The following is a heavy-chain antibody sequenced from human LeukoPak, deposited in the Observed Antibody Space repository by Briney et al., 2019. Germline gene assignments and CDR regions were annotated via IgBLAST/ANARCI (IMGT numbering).Heavy chain of an antibody. J-gene: IGHJ4*02. CDR1: GFTFSSYA. Sequence: GGSLRLSCAASGFTFSSYAMTWVRQAPGKGLEWVSAISGSGGSTYYADSVKGRFTISRDSVKNALYLQMSSLRADDTAVYYCAKSMGIAARPGRYYFDYWGQGTLVTVSS. D-gene: IGHD6-6*01. CDR3: AKSMGIAARPGRYYFDY. V-gene: IGHV3-23*01. CDR2: ISGSGGST.